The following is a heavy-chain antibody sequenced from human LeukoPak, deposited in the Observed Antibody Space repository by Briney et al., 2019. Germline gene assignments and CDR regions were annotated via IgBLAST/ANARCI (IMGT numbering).Heavy chain of an antibody. V-gene: IGHV3-64*01. D-gene: IGHD2-2*01. J-gene: IGHJ3*02. Sequence: GGSLRLSCAASGFTFSSYAMHWVRQAPGKGLEYVSAISSNGGSTYYANSVKGRFTISRDNSKNTLYLQMGSLRAEDTAVYYCARILVVPAAKNAFDIWGQGTMVTVSS. CDR3: ARILVVPAAKNAFDI. CDR1: GFTFSSYA. CDR2: ISSNGGST.